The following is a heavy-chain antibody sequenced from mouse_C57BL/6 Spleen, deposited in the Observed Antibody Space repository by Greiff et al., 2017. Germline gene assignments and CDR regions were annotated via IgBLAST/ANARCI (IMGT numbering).Heavy chain of an antibody. J-gene: IGHJ2*01. CDR2: ISSGGSYT. CDR1: GFTFSSYG. V-gene: IGHV5-6*01. Sequence: VQLKESGGDLVKPGGSLKLSCAASGFTFSSYGMSWVRQTPDKRLEWVATISSGGSYTYYPDSVKGRFTISRDNAKNTLYLQMSSLKSEDTAMYYCARHDYGTFYFDYWGQGTTLTVSS. CDR3: ARHDYGTFYFDY. D-gene: IGHD1-1*01.